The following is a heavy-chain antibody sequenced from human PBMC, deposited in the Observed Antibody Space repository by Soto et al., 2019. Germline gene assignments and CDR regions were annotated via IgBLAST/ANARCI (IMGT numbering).Heavy chain of an antibody. Sequence: QVQLVQSGAEVKKPGSSVKVSCKASGGTFSSYAISWVRQAPGQGLEWMGGIIPIFGTANYAQKFQGRVTITADESTSTAYMELSSLRSEDTVVYYCASLLAYCGGDCYYGMDVWGQGTTVTVSS. CDR1: GGTFSSYA. CDR3: ASLLAYCGGDCYYGMDV. V-gene: IGHV1-69*01. J-gene: IGHJ6*02. CDR2: IIPIFGTA. D-gene: IGHD2-21*01.